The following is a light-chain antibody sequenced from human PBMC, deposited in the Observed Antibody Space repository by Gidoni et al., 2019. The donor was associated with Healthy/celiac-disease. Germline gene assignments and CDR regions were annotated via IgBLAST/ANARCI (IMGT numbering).Light chain of an antibody. J-gene: IGLJ7*01. V-gene: IGLV2-23*01. CDR2: EAS. CDR1: SSDVGSYNL. CDR3: CSYAGSSTFAV. Sequence: QSALTPPASVSGSPGPSITLSCTGTSSDVGSYNLVSWYQQHPCKAPKLMIYEASKRPSGVSNRFSGSKSGNTASLTISGLQAEDEADYYCCSYAGSSTFAVFGGGTQLTVL.